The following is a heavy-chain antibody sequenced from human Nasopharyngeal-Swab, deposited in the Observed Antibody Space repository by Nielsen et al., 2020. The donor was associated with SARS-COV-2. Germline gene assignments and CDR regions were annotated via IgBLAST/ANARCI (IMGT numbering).Heavy chain of an antibody. J-gene: IGHJ5*02. CDR2: IYYSGST. CDR1: GCSISSYY. CDR3: ARGTPYCSSTSCYSWFDP. D-gene: IGHD2-2*01. Sequence: SETLSFTFTASGCSISSYYWSWIRQPPGKGLEWIGYIYYSGSTNYNPSLKSRVTISVDTSKNQFSLKLSSVTAADTAVYYCARGTPYCSSTSCYSWFDPWGQGTLVTVSS. V-gene: IGHV4-59*13.